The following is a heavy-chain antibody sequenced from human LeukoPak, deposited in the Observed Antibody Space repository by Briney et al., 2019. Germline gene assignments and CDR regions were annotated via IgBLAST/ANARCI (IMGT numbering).Heavy chain of an antibody. J-gene: IGHJ4*02. Sequence: SETLSLTCAVYGGSFSGYYWSWIRQPPGKGLEWIGEINHSGSTNYNPSLKSRVTISVDTSKNQFSLKLSSVTAADTAVYYCARRRPISDPNYYGSGSYCDYWGQGTLVTVSS. CDR1: GGSFSGYY. D-gene: IGHD3-10*01. CDR3: ARRRPISDPNYYGSGSYCDY. V-gene: IGHV4-34*01. CDR2: INHSGST.